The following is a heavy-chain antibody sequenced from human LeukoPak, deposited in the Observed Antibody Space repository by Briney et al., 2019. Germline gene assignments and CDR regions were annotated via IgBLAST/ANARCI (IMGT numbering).Heavy chain of an antibody. D-gene: IGHD1-1*01. J-gene: IGHJ1*01. CDR2: TNKDGSEK. CDR3: VRDGNDGLNDWEY. Sequence: GGSLRLSCVGSGFTSIAYALTWARQAPGKGLEWVANTNKDGSEKWYVDSVKGRFTISRDNAKNSLYLQMNSLKAGDTALYYCVRDGNDGLNDWEYWGQGALVTVSS. CDR1: GFTSIAYA. V-gene: IGHV3-7*03.